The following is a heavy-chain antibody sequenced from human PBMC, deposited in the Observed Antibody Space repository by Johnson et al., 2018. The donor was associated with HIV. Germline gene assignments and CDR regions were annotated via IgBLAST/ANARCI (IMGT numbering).Heavy chain of an antibody. CDR1: GLSLSNFG. Sequence: QVQLVESGGGVVQPGKSLTLSCVGSGLSLSNFGIHWVRKAPGKGPEWVAVISFDGHLNKYAASVKGRFTISRANAKNSLYLQINSLRVEVAALYYCAKVLMFGGVGEAFDVWGQGTMVTVSS. J-gene: IGHJ3*01. CDR3: AKVLMFGGVGEAFDV. V-gene: IGHV3-30*18. CDR2: ISFDGHLN. D-gene: IGHD3-16*01.